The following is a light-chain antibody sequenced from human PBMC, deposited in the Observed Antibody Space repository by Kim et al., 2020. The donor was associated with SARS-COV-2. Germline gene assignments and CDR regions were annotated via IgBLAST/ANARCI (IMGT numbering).Light chain of an antibody. Sequence: SPGERATLSGRASQSVGSKLAWYQQKPGQAPRLLMYGASTRATGIPARFSGSGSGTEFTLTITSLQSEDFAVYYCQQYHKWPPLTFGGGTKVDIK. CDR3: QQYHKWPPLT. CDR2: GAS. CDR1: QSVGSK. V-gene: IGKV3-15*01. J-gene: IGKJ4*01.